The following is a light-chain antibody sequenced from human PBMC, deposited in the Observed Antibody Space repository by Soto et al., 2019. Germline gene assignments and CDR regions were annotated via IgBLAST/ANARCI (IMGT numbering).Light chain of an antibody. CDR2: GAS. V-gene: IGKV3-15*01. J-gene: IGKJ2*01. Sequence: EIVLTQSPGTLSLSPGERATLSCRASQNLSRYFLAWYQQKPGQAPRLLIYGASTRATGIPARFSGSGSGTEFTLTISSLQSEDFALYYCHQYNSWPPGTFGQGTKVDIK. CDR3: HQYNSWPPGT. CDR1: QNLSRY.